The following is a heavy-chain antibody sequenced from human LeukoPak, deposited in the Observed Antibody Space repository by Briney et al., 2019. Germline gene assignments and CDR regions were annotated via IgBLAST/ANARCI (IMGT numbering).Heavy chain of an antibody. CDR3: ASGYYYDSSGYSYYFDY. V-gene: IGHV1-69*05. Sequence: SVKVSCKASGGTFSSYAISWVRQAPGQGLEWMGRIIPIFGTANYAQKFQGRGTITTDESTSTAYMELSSLRSEYTAVYYCASGYYYDSSGYSYYFDYWGQGTLVTVYS. D-gene: IGHD3-22*01. CDR2: IIPIFGTA. CDR1: GGTFSSYA. J-gene: IGHJ4*02.